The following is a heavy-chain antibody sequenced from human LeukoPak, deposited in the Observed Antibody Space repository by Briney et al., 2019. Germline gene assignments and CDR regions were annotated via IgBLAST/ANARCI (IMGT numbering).Heavy chain of an antibody. CDR3: AKDIGSHIVVVTALDY. CDR2: ISGSGGST. J-gene: IGHJ4*02. Sequence: GGSLRLSCAASGFTFSSYGMSWVRQAPGKGLEWVSAISGSGGSTYYADSVKGRFTISRDNAKNSLYLQMNSLRAEDTALYYCAKDIGSHIVVVTALDYWGQGTLVTVSS. D-gene: IGHD2-21*02. CDR1: GFTFSSYG. V-gene: IGHV3-23*01.